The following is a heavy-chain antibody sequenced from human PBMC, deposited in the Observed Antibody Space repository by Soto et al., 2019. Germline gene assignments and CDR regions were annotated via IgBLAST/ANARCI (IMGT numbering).Heavy chain of an antibody. Sequence: VSLTCDVYGGSFSDYFWTWIRQPPGKGPEWIGEIHHSGTTNYSPSLRSRVAISVDTSKNQFSLKLSSVTAADTAVYYCARGVITIRGVMIKRLYYFDSWGQGTLVTVSS. D-gene: IGHD3-16*01. J-gene: IGHJ4*02. CDR3: ARGVITIRGVMIKRLYYFDS. CDR2: IHHSGTT. CDR1: GGSFSDYF. V-gene: IGHV4-34*01.